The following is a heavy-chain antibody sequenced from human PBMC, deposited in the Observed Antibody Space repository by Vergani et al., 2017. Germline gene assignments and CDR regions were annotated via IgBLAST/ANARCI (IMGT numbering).Heavy chain of an antibody. Sequence: QVQLVESGGGVVQPGRSLRLSCAASGFTFNQYGMHWVRQAPSKGLAWVAVTWYDGNNKQYADSVKGRFTISRDNSKSTMYLQMNSLRDEDTGVYYCARDLRFFYNRFDPWGQGTLVTVSS. V-gene: IGHV3-33*01. J-gene: IGHJ5*02. D-gene: IGHD3-3*01. CDR1: GFTFNQYG. CDR3: ARDLRFFYNRFDP. CDR2: TWYDGNNK.